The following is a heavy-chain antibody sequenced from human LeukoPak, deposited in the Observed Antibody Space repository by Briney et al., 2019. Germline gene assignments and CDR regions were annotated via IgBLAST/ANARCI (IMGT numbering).Heavy chain of an antibody. CDR3: ASPNYYDSSGNFDY. J-gene: IGHJ4*02. V-gene: IGHV1-69*04. Sequence: SVKVSCQASGGTFSSYAISWVRQAPGQGLEWMGRIIPILGIANYAQKFQGRVTITADKSTSTAYMELSSLRSEDTAVYYCASPNYYDSSGNFDYWGQGTLATVSS. CDR2: IIPILGIA. CDR1: GGTFSSYA. D-gene: IGHD3-22*01.